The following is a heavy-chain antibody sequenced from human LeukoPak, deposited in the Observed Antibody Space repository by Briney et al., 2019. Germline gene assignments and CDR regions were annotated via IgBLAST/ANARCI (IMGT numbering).Heavy chain of an antibody. CDR1: GFTFSQYW. Sequence: GSLRLSCAASGFTFSQYWMSWVRQAPGKGLEWIGSIYHSGTSYYNPSLKSRISMSVDTSKNQFSLNLSSVTAADTAVYYCTRLSHVAGAPKVSWFDPWGQGTLVTVSS. V-gene: IGHV4-38-2*01. CDR3: TRLSHVAGAPKVSWFDP. CDR2: IYHSGTS. D-gene: IGHD1-26*01. J-gene: IGHJ5*02.